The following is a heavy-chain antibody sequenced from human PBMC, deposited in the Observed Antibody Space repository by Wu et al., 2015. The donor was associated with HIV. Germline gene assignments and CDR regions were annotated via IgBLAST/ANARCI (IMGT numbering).Heavy chain of an antibody. D-gene: IGHD2-15*01. J-gene: IGHJ5*02. V-gene: IGHV1-18*01. CDR2: ISGYNGNT. CDR3: ARSLSSESSWFDP. Sequence: QVQLVQSGGEVKKPGASVKVSCKASGYTFTSYGISWVRQSPGQGLEWMGWISGYNGNTDYAQKFQGRVTVTTDTSTNTAYMELRSLRSDDTAVYYCARSLSSESSWFDPWGQGTLVTVSS. CDR1: GYTFTSYG.